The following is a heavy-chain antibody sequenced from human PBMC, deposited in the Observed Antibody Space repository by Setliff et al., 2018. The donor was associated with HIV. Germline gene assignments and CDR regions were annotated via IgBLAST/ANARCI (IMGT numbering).Heavy chain of an antibody. D-gene: IGHD3-9*01. CDR2: VDPKDGET. V-gene: IGHV1-69-2*01. CDR3: ATFDYNLLTGCPC. J-gene: IGHJ4*02. Sequence: VASVKVSCKASGYAFRDYYTNWVQQAPGKGLEWMGRVDPKDGETMYAQKFQGRVTITADRSTNTAYMDLSSLSSDDTALYFCATFDYNLLTGCPCWGQGTLVTVSS. CDR1: GYAFRDYY.